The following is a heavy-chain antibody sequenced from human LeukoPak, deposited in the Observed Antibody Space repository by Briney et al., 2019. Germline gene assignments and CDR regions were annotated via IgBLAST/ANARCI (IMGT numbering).Heavy chain of an antibody. CDR2: IYYSGST. J-gene: IGHJ4*02. CDR3: ARTDYYDSSGYYY. Sequence: SETLSLTCTVSGGSISSYYWSWIRQPPGKGLEWIGYIYYSGSTYYNPSLKSRVTISVDTSKNQFSLKLSSVTAADTAVYYCARTDYYDSSGYYYWGQGTLVTVSS. D-gene: IGHD3-22*01. CDR1: GGSISSYY. V-gene: IGHV4-59*08.